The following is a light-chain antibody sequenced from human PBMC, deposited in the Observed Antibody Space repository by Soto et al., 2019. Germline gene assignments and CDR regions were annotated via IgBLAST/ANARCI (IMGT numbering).Light chain of an antibody. J-gene: IGKJ1*01. Sequence: DIVLTQSPGTLSLSPGERATLSCRASETVNSKLAWYQQKPGQAPRLLIYGASTRATGIPARFSGSGSGTEFTLIISSLQSEDSAVYYCQQYNSWLWTFGQGTKVDIK. V-gene: IGKV3-15*01. CDR2: GAS. CDR3: QQYNSWLWT. CDR1: ETVNSK.